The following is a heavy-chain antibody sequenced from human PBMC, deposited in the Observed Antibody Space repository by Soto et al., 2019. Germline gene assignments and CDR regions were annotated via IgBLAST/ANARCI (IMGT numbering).Heavy chain of an antibody. CDR3: ARVTYDSSAEVGY. V-gene: IGHV5-10-1*01. Sequence: GESLKISCKGSGYSFTSYWISWVHQMPGKGLEWMGRIDPSDSYTNYSPSFQGHVTISADKSISTAYLQWSSLKASDTAMYYCARVTYDSSAEVGYWGQGTLVTVSS. D-gene: IGHD3-22*01. J-gene: IGHJ4*02. CDR2: IDPSDSYT. CDR1: GYSFTSYW.